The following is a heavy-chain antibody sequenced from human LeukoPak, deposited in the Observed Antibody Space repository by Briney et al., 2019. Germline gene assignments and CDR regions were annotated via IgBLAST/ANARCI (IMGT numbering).Heavy chain of an antibody. J-gene: IGHJ6*02. CDR2: INSDGSST. V-gene: IGHV3-74*01. Sequence: PGGSLRLSCAASGFTFSSYWMHWVRQAPGKGLVWVSRINSDGSSTSYADSVKGRFTISRDNAKNTLYLQMNSLRAEGTAVYYCAREAHPDGDYYYGMDVWGQGTTVTVSS. D-gene: IGHD2-8*01. CDR3: AREAHPDGDYYYGMDV. CDR1: GFTFSSYW.